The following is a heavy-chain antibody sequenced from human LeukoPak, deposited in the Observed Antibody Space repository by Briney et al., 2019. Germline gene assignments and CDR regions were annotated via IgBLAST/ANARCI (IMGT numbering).Heavy chain of an antibody. V-gene: IGHV3-15*01. CDR2: IKSKSDGETT. J-gene: IGHJ4*02. D-gene: IGHD4-11*01. Sequence: PGGSLRLSCVVSGFAFRNAWMSWVRQAPGKGLEWVGRIKSKSDGETTDYAAPVKGRFTMSRDDLKNMLHLQMNSLTTEDTAVYYCTTDLQTTVTTADYWGQGTLVTVSS. CDR3: TTDLQTTVTTADY. CDR1: GFAFRNAW.